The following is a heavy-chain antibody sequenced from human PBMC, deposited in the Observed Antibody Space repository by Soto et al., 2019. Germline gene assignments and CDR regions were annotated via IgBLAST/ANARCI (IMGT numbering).Heavy chain of an antibody. V-gene: IGHV3-48*01. D-gene: IGHD1-1*01. J-gene: IGHJ5*02. CDR3: ARDSGRPRSSNWFDP. CDR1: GFTFSSYS. CDR2: ISSSSSTI. Sequence: GGSLRLSCAASGFTFSSYSMNWVRQAPGKGLEWVSYISSSSSTIYYADSVKGRFTISRDNAKNSLYLQMNSLRAEDTAVYYCARDSGRPRSSNWFDPWGQGTLVTVSS.